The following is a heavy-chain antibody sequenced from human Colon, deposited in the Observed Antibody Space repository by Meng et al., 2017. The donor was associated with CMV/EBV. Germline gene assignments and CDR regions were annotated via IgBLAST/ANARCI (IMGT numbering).Heavy chain of an antibody. Sequence: LGQSGHEGKKPGASVKVSCKGSGYPFTDYYIHWVRQAPGQGLEWMGLINSNSGATKYAQKFQDRITMTRDTSISTAYMELTSLRSDDTAVYYCERVGGWIGSSSIFGWFDPWGQGTLVTVSS. CDR2: INSNSGAT. CDR3: ERVGGWIGSSSIFGWFDP. J-gene: IGHJ5*02. V-gene: IGHV1-2*02. D-gene: IGHD6-6*01. CDR1: GYPFTDYY.